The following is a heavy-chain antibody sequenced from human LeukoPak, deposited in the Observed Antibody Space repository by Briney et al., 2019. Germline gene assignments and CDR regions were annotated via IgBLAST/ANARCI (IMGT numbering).Heavy chain of an antibody. CDR2: IIPIFGTA. J-gene: IGHJ6*03. CDR1: GYTFTSYG. V-gene: IGHV1-69*06. Sequence: SVKVSCKASGYTFTSYGISWVRQAPGQGLEWMGGIIPIFGTANYAQKFQGRVTITADKSTSTAYMELSSLRSEDTAVYYCARIPSYYYYYMDVWGKGTTVTVSS. D-gene: IGHD2-21*01. CDR3: ARIPSYYYYYMDV.